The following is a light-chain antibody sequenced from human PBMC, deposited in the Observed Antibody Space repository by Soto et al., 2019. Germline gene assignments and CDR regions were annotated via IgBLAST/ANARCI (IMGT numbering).Light chain of an antibody. CDR1: QSVSID. CDR2: GAS. Sequence: IVTTQSPATLSVSPGERASLSCRASQSVSIDLAWYQQTPGQAPRLLIYGASTRATGIPVRFSGSASGTEFTLTISSLQPDDFATYYCQKYNSYLWTFGQGTKVDIK. V-gene: IGKV3-15*01. CDR3: QKYNSYLWT. J-gene: IGKJ1*01.